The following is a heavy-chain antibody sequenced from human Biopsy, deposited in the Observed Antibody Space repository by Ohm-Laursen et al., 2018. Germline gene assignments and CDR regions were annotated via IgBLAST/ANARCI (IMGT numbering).Heavy chain of an antibody. CDR2: INHRGST. Sequence: TLSLTCNVSGGDINNYYWSWIRQPPGKGLEWIGEINHRGSTNYNPSLKSRVTISVDTSKNQFSLKLRSVTAADTAVYYCARAVDYYDPYYYYGLDVWGQGTTVTVSS. CDR1: GGDINNYY. J-gene: IGHJ6*02. CDR3: ARAVDYYDPYYYYGLDV. D-gene: IGHD3-16*01. V-gene: IGHV4-34*01.